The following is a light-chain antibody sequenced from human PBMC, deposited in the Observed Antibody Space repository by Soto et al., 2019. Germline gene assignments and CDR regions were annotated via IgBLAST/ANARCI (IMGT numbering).Light chain of an antibody. CDR1: QNISTY. J-gene: IGKJ2*02. CDR2: GSS. Sequence: DIQMTQSPSSLSASVGDRVTVSCRASQNISTYLNWYQQKSGKAPNLLIYGSSSLQGGVPSRFSGSGSGTDFTLAISTLQPEDFATSFCQQSFNTPGTFGQGTKVEIK. V-gene: IGKV1-39*01. CDR3: QQSFNTPGT.